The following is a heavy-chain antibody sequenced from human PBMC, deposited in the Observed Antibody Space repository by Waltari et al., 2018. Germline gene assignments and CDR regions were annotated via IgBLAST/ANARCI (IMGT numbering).Heavy chain of an antibody. D-gene: IGHD3-10*01. Sequence: QVQLQESGPGLVKPSETLSLICTVPGGSISSYYWNWIRQPPGKGLEWIGCIYYSLTTKYNPSLKGRLTISVDTSKNQVSLKLTSVTDADTAVYYCAGDKKGDGSSYMGWGQGTLVTVSS. V-gene: IGHV4-59*01. CDR1: GGSISSYY. CDR3: AGDKKGDGSSYMG. CDR2: IYYSLTT. J-gene: IGHJ4*02.